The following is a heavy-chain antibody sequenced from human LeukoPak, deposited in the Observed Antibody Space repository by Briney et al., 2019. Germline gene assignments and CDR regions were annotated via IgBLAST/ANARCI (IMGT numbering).Heavy chain of an antibody. CDR2: XIPILGVV. CDR1: GXTFSSXX. CDR3: ARDDAATRGYFDGGY. V-gene: IGHV1-69*04. D-gene: IGHD3-9*01. Sequence: SXKXXGXTFSSXXXTWVXXAXXQGLXYMXRXIPILGVVKYAQKFQGRVTITADKSTSTAYMELSSLRSEDTAVYYCARDDAATRGYFDGGYWGQGTLVTVSS. J-gene: IGHJ4*02.